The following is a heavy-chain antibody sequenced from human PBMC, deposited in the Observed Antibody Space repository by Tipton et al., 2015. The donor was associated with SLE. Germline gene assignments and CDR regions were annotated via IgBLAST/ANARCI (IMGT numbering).Heavy chain of an antibody. CDR2: IRYDGSNK. V-gene: IGHV3-30*02. Sequence: SLRLSCAASGFTFSSYGMHWVRQAPGKGLEWVAFIRYDGSNKYYADSVKGRFTISRDNSKNTLYLQMNSLRAEDTAVYYCAKALTFEWSLPGYGMDVWGQGTTVTVSS. J-gene: IGHJ6*02. D-gene: IGHD3-3*01. CDR3: AKALTFEWSLPGYGMDV. CDR1: GFTFSSYG.